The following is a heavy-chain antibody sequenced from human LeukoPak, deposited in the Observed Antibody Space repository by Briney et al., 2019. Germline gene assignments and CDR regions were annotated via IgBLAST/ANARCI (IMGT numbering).Heavy chain of an antibody. Sequence: SETLSLTCTVSGGSVTSYDWSWIRQPPRKGLEWIGSIYSSGSTTYNPSLKSRVTISVDTSTNQFSLKLSSVTAADTAMYYCATNSGSNAIGHWGQGTLVTVSS. J-gene: IGHJ4*02. CDR2: IYSSGST. V-gene: IGHV4-59*02. CDR1: GGSVTSYD. D-gene: IGHD1-26*01. CDR3: ATNSGSNAIGH.